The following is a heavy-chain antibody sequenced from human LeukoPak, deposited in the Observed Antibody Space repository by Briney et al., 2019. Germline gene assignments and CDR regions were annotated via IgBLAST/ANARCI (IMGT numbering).Heavy chain of an antibody. Sequence: GGSLRLSCAASGFIFDNYAMHWVRQAPGKGLEWVSRISWNTGNKDYADSVKGRFTISRDNDKNSLFLQMNSLRPEDTALYYCVKGTTFDAFDMWGQGTMVIVFS. CDR1: GFIFDNYA. J-gene: IGHJ3*02. CDR2: ISWNTGNK. V-gene: IGHV3-9*01. CDR3: VKGTTFDAFDM. D-gene: IGHD3-16*01.